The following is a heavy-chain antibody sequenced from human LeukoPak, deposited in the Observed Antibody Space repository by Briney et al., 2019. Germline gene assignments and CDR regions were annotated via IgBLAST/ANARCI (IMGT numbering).Heavy chain of an antibody. D-gene: IGHD4-11*01. CDR2: MNPNSGNT. Sequence: GASVKVSCKASGYTFTSYDINWVRQATGQGLEWMGWMNPNSGNTGYAQKFQGRVTITRNTSISTAYMELSSLRSEDTAVYYCARAVRVTTVTSYYYYYMDVWGKGTTVTVSS. J-gene: IGHJ6*03. V-gene: IGHV1-8*03. CDR1: GYTFTSYD. CDR3: ARAVRVTTVTSYYYYYMDV.